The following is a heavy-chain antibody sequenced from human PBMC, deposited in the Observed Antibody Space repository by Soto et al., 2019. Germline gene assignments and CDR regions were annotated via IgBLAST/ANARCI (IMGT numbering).Heavy chain of an antibody. D-gene: IGHD2-2*03. CDR2: ISGAGTST. V-gene: IGHV3-30-3*01. J-gene: IGHJ4*02. CDR1: GFTLSSYD. Sequence: QVQLVESGGGVVQPGRSLRLSCAASGFTLSSYDMHWVRQAPGKGLERVAVISGAGTSTYYADSVRGRFTLSRDNSDDTVYLQLNSLGTDDKAVYHCAIDRGHAGNGYSAFDSWGQGTLVTVSS. CDR3: AIDRGHAGNGYSAFDS.